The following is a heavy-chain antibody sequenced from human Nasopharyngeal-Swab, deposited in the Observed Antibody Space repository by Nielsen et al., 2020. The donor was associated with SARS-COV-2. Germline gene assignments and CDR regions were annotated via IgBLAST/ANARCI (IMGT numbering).Heavy chain of an antibody. CDR2: INPNSGGT. Sequence: WVRQAPGQGLEWMGWINPNSGGTNYAQKFQGWVTMTRDTSISTAYMELSRLRSEDTAVYYCARRGRCSGSSCDMDVWGQGTTVTVSS. J-gene: IGHJ6*02. V-gene: IGHV1-2*04. CDR3: ARRGRCSGSSCDMDV. D-gene: IGHD2-2*01.